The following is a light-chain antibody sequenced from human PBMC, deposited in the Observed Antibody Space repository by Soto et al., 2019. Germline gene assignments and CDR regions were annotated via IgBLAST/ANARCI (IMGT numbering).Light chain of an antibody. J-gene: IGKJ5*01. CDR3: QQSYSTLIT. CDR1: ESISNW. V-gene: IGKV1-39*01. CDR2: AAS. Sequence: DIQMTQSPSTLSASVGDRVIITCRASESISNWLAWYQQKPGKAPKLLIYAASSLQSGVPSRFSGSGSGTDFTLTISSLQPEDFATYYCQQSYSTLITFGQGTRLEIK.